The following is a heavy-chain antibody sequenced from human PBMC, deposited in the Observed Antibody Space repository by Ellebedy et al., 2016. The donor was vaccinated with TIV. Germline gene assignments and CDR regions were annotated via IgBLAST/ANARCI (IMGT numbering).Heavy chain of an antibody. CDR1: GGSISSYY. CDR2: IYYSGST. Sequence: MPSETLSLTCTVSGGSISSYYWGWIRQPPGKGLEWIGSIYYSGSTYYNPSLKSRVTISVDTSKNQFSLKLSSVTAADTAVYYCARLPPREWELLRGDAFDIWGQGTMVTVSS. V-gene: IGHV4-39*01. J-gene: IGHJ3*02. CDR3: ARLPPREWELLRGDAFDI. D-gene: IGHD1-26*01.